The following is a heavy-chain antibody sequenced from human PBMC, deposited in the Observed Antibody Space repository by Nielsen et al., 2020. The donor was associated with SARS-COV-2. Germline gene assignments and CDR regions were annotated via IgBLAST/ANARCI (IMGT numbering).Heavy chain of an antibody. CDR2: INYSGST. D-gene: IGHD2-2*02. CDR1: GGSISGHY. J-gene: IGHJ4*02. CDR3: ARSEEIVVVPVAII. V-gene: IGHV4-59*11. Sequence: GSLRLSCTVSGGSISGHYWSWIRQPPGKGLEWIGYINYSGSTNYNPSLKSRVTISVDTPKNQFSLKLRSVTAADTAVYYCARSEEIVVVPVAIIWGQGTLVTVSS.